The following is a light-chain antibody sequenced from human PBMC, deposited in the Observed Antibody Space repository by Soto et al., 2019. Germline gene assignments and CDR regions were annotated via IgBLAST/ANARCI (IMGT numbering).Light chain of an antibody. V-gene: IGKV3-20*01. CDR1: QSISSTF. CDR3: QQYESSWT. CDR2: GAS. Sequence: EIVLTQSPGTLSLSPGEGATLSCRASQSISSTFLAWYQHKPGQAPRVLIYGASRRAAGIPDRFSGSGSGTDSTLTISRLEPEDFAVYYCQQYESSWTFGQGTKVEMK. J-gene: IGKJ1*01.